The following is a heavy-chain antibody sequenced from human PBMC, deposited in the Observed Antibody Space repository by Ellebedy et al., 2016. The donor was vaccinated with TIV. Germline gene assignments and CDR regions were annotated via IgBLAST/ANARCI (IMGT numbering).Heavy chain of an antibody. CDR3: ARDPALPRGRFDT. Sequence: GESLKISCAASGFTVTTNYMNWVRQAPGKGLEWVSVIFSAADGGETHYADSVKCRFTISRDSSKNTLYLQMNSLRAEDTAVYYCARDPALPRGRFDTWGQGTLVTASS. V-gene: IGHV3-53*01. CDR2: IFSAADGGET. J-gene: IGHJ5*02. CDR1: GFTVTTNY.